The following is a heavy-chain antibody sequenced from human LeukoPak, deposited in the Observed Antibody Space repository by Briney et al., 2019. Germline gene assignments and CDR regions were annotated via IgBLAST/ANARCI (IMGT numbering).Heavy chain of an antibody. CDR1: GFTFSSCG. V-gene: IGHV3-33*01. Sequence: PGSSLRLSGAASGFTFSSCGMHWVRQAPGKGLEWVAVIWYDGNNKYYADSVKGRFTISRDNSKNTLYLQMNSLRAEDTAVYYCARALEYSSSTPLDYWGQGTLVTVSS. CDR2: IWYDGNNK. D-gene: IGHD6-6*01. CDR3: ARALEYSSSTPLDY. J-gene: IGHJ4*02.